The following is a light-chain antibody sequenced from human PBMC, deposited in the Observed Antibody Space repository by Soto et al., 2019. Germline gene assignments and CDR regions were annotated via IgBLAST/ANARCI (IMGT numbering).Light chain of an antibody. V-gene: IGKV1-5*03. J-gene: IGKJ4*01. CDR2: TTS. CDR3: QHYNGYPIS. CDR1: QTISIY. Sequence: DIQMTQSPSTLSASVGDRVTITCRASQTISIYLAWYQQKPGRAPKVLIYTTSTLESGVPSRFSGSGSGTEFTLTVSSLQPDDVATYYCQHYNGYPISFGGGTKVEIK.